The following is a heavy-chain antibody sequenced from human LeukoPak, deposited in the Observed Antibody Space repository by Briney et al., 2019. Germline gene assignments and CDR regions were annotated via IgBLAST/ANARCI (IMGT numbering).Heavy chain of an antibody. CDR3: ASYDSSGYYYFDY. Sequence: ASVKVSCKASGYTFTGYYMHWVRQAPGQGLEWMGIINPSGGSTSYAQKFQGRVTMTRDTSTSTVYMELSSLRSEDTAVYYCASYDSSGYYYFDYWGQGTLVTVSS. D-gene: IGHD3-22*01. V-gene: IGHV1-46*01. CDR2: INPSGGST. CDR1: GYTFTGYY. J-gene: IGHJ4*02.